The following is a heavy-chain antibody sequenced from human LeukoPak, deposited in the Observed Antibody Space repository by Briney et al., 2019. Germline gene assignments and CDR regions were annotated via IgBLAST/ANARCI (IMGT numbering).Heavy chain of an antibody. D-gene: IGHD5-18*01. V-gene: IGHV3-23*01. CDR1: GFTFSSYA. Sequence: TGGSLRLSCAASGFTFSSYAMSWVRQAPGKGLEWVSAISGSGGSTYYADSVKGRFTISRDNSKNTLYLQMNSLRAEDTAVYYCAKAATIQLWLLVGYWGQGTLVTVSS. J-gene: IGHJ4*02. CDR3: AKAATIQLWLLVGY. CDR2: ISGSGGST.